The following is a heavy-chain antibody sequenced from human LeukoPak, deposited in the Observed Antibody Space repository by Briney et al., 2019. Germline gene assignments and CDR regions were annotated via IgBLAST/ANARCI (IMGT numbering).Heavy chain of an antibody. J-gene: IGHJ4*02. Sequence: GGSPRLSCAASGFTFSDSAMHWVRQASGKGLEWLGRIRTQANNDAAAYGASVKGRFIISRDDSRNTAYLHMNSLKTEDTAVYYCAGDYNSLTGLNYWGQGTLVTVSS. CDR1: GFTFSDSA. CDR3: AGDYNSLTGLNY. D-gene: IGHD3-9*01. V-gene: IGHV3-73*01. CDR2: IRTQANNDAA.